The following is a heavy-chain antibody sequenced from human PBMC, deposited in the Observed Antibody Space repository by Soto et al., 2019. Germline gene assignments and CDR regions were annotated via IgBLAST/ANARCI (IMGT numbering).Heavy chain of an antibody. CDR3: ARGKRFYDWFKP. D-gene: IGHD3-3*01. J-gene: IGHJ5*02. V-gene: IGHV4-4*07. Sequence: SETLSLTCTVSRGAISTYYWTWIRQPAGKGLEWIGRIYSSGSTKYNPSLQSRVTMSLDTSNNQFSLRLTSVTAADTAVYYCARGKRFYDWFKPWGQGTLVTVSS. CDR2: IYSSGST. CDR1: RGAISTYY.